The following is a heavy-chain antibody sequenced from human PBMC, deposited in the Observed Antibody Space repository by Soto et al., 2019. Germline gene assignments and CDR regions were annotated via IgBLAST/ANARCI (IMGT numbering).Heavy chain of an antibody. CDR2: IYPGGSDT. V-gene: IGHV5-51*01. D-gene: IGHD5-12*01. J-gene: IGHJ5*02. CDR3: ARQFYSGYDRGGWFDP. Sequence: PGESLKISCKGSGYRFTSYWIAWVRQMPGKGLEWMGIIYPGGSDTRYSPSFQGQVTISADKSITTAYLQWSSLKASDTAIYYCARQFYSGYDRGGWFDPWGQGTLVTVSS. CDR1: GYRFTSYW.